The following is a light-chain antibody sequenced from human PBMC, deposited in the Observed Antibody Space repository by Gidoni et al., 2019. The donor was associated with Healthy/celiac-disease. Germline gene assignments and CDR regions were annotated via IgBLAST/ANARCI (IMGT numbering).Light chain of an antibody. CDR2: KAS. CDR3: QQYNSYPYT. V-gene: IGKV1-5*03. Sequence: SASVGDRVTITCRASQSISSWLAWYQQKPGKAPKLLIYKASSLESGVPSRFSGSGSGTEFTLTISSLQPDDFATYYCQQYNSYPYTFXQXTKLEIK. J-gene: IGKJ2*01. CDR1: QSISSW.